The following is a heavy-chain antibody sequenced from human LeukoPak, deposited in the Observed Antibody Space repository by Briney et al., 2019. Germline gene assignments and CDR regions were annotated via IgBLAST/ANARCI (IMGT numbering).Heavy chain of an antibody. CDR1: GGSFSGYY. CDR2: INHSGST. Sequence: SETLSLTCAVYGGSFSGYYWSWIRQPPGKGLEWTGEINHSGSTNYNPSLKSRVTISVDTSKNQFSLKLSSVTAADTAVYYCARLPGVTYYYYYMDVWGKGTTVTVSS. J-gene: IGHJ6*03. D-gene: IGHD2-21*02. CDR3: ARLPGVTYYYYYMDV. V-gene: IGHV4-34*01.